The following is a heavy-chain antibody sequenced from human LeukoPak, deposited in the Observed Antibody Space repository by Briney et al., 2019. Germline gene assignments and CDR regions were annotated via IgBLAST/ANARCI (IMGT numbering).Heavy chain of an antibody. Sequence: PSETLSLTCTVSGGSISSSNYYWGWFRQPPGKGLEWIGSIYYGGSTNYNPPLKSRVTMSVDTSKNQFSLKLSSVTAADTAVYYCARRGGYYRRNWFDPWGQGTLVTVSS. CDR3: ARRGGYYRRNWFDP. CDR1: GGSISSSNYY. V-gene: IGHV4-39*01. J-gene: IGHJ5*02. D-gene: IGHD3-22*01. CDR2: IYYGGST.